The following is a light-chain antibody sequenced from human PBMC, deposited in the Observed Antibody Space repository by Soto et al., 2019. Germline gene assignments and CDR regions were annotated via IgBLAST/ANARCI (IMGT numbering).Light chain of an antibody. CDR1: QDISSY. CDR3: QQYDNLPRLT. J-gene: IGKJ4*01. Sequence: DIQMTQSPSSLSASVGDRVTITCQARQDISSYLNWYQQKPGKAPKLLIYDASNLETGVSSRFSGSESGTDFTFNISSLQPEDIATYYCQQYDNLPRLTFGGGTKVEIK. CDR2: DAS. V-gene: IGKV1-33*01.